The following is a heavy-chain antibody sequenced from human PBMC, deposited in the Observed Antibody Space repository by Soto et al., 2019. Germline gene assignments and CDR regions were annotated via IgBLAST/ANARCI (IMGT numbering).Heavy chain of an antibody. Sequence: EVQLLESGGGLVQPGGSLRLSCAASGFIFSSYAMNWVRQAPGKGLEWVAGISGSGVNTYYADSVRGRFTISRDNSKTTWYLQMTSLRDDDTAVYYCAEARSGNYQYYTDFWGQGTLVTVSS. CDR1: GFIFSSYA. CDR3: AEARSGNYQYYTDF. V-gene: IGHV3-23*01. J-gene: IGHJ4*02. D-gene: IGHD3-22*01. CDR2: ISGSGVNT.